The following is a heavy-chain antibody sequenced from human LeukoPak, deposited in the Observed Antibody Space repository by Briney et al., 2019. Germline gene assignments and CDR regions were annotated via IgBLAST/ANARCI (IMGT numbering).Heavy chain of an antibody. CDR1: GGSLSGYY. Sequence: SETLSLTCAVYGGSLSGYYWSWIRQPPGKGLEWIGEINHSGSTNYNPSLKSRVTISVDTSKNQFSLKLSSVTAADTAVYYCARGKGVVVPAAIRYYYYGMDVWGKGTTVTVSS. V-gene: IGHV4-34*01. D-gene: IGHD2-2*02. CDR3: ARGKGVVVPAAIRYYYYGMDV. CDR2: INHSGST. J-gene: IGHJ6*04.